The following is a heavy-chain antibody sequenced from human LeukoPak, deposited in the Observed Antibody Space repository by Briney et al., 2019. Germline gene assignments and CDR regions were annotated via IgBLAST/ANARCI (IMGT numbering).Heavy chain of an antibody. CDR3: ARYCSSTSCYTRGDY. J-gene: IGHJ4*02. CDR1: GFTFSSYG. D-gene: IGHD2-2*02. Sequence: GGSLRLSCAASGFTFSSYGTHWVRQAPGKGLEWVAVIWYDGSNKYYADSVKGRFTISRDNSKNTLYLQMNSLRAEDTAVYYCARYCSSTSCYTRGDYWGQGTLVTVSS. V-gene: IGHV3-33*01. CDR2: IWYDGSNK.